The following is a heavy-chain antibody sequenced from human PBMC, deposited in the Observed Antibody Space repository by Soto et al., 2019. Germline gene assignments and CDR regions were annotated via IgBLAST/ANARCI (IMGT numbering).Heavy chain of an antibody. CDR1: GYTFNNYA. CDR3: ARNSSDFYGWLDP. D-gene: IGHD2-21*02. J-gene: IGHJ5*02. CDR2: YNPYSAYG. Sequence: QVQLLQSGAEVKEPGASVKVSCKASGYTFNNYAVSWVRQAPGQGLEWMGWYNPYSAYGQSAKKFQGRVSMTTDTSTNTAYMELKSLRSDDTAVDYCARNSSDFYGWLDPWGQGTLVTVSS. V-gene: IGHV1-18*04.